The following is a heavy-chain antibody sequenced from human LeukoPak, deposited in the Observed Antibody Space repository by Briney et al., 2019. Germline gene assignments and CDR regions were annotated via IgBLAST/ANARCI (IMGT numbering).Heavy chain of an antibody. CDR3: ARDRYGLERAGHFDY. J-gene: IGHJ4*02. Sequence: PGGSLRLSCAASGFTFSSYGMHWVRQAPGKGLEWVAVISYDGSNKYYADSVKGRFTISRDNSKNTLYLQMNSLRAEDTAVYYCARDRYGLERAGHFDYWGQGTLVTVSS. CDR1: GFTFSSYG. CDR2: ISYDGSNK. V-gene: IGHV3-30*03. D-gene: IGHD3-3*01.